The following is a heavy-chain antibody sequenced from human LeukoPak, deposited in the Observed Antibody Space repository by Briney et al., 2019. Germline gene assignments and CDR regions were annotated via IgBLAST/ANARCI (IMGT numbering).Heavy chain of an antibody. Sequence: GGSLRLSCAASGFTFSSYWMHWVRQAPGKGLVWVSRINSDGSSTSYADSVKGRFTIPRDNAKNTLYLQMNSLRAEDTAVYYCAKELEDSSSWYFDYWGQGTLVTVSS. V-gene: IGHV3-74*01. CDR2: INSDGSST. CDR1: GFTFSSYW. J-gene: IGHJ4*02. CDR3: AKELEDSSSWYFDY. D-gene: IGHD6-13*01.